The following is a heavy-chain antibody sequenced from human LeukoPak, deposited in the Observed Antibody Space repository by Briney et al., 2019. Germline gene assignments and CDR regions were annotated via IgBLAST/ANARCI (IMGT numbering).Heavy chain of an antibody. Sequence: PGGSLRLSCAASGFTFSSYSMNWVRQAPGKGLEWVPSISSSSSYIYYADSVKGRFSISRDNAKNTLYLQMNSLRVEDTAVYYCARGRPHGNDYWGQGTLVTVSS. D-gene: IGHD4-23*01. V-gene: IGHV3-21*01. CDR3: ARGRPHGNDY. CDR1: GFTFSSYS. CDR2: ISSSSSYI. J-gene: IGHJ4*02.